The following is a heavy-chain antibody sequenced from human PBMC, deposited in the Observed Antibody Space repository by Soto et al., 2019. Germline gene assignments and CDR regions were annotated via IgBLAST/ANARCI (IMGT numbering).Heavy chain of an antibody. CDR2: ISAYNGNT. J-gene: IGHJ6*02. CDR1: GYTFTSYG. D-gene: IGHD2-2*01. Sequence: QVQLVQSGAEVKKPGASVKVSCKASGYTFTSYGISWVRQAPGQGLEWMGWISAYNGNTNYAQKLQGRVTMTTDTSTSTAYMELRRLRSDDTAVYYCARGGYCSSTSCYRYYYYYGMDVWGQGTTVTVSS. V-gene: IGHV1-18*01. CDR3: ARGGYCSSTSCYRYYYYYGMDV.